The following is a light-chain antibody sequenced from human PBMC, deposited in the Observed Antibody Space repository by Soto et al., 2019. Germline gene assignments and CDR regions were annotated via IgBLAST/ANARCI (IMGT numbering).Light chain of an antibody. CDR3: QQYGSSPWT. Sequence: EIVMTQSPATLSVSPGERATLCCRASQSVSSNLAWYQQKPGQAPRLLIYGASTRATGIPARFSGSGSGTEFTLTISSLQSEDFAVYYCQQYGSSPWTFGQGTKVDI. CDR2: GAS. J-gene: IGKJ1*01. V-gene: IGKV3-15*01. CDR1: QSVSSN.